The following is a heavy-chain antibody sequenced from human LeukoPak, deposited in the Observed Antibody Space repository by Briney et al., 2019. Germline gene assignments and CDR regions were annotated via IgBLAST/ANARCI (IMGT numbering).Heavy chain of an antibody. J-gene: IGHJ5*02. CDR1: GYTFTGYY. Sequence: GASVKVSCKASGYTFTGYYMHWVRQAPGQGLEWMGWINPNSGGTNYAQKFQGRVTMTRDTSISTAYMELSRLRSDDTAVYYCAREDWGLDDSSSSFNWFDPWGQGTLVTVSS. V-gene: IGHV1-2*02. D-gene: IGHD6-13*01. CDR3: AREDWGLDDSSSSFNWFDP. CDR2: INPNSGGT.